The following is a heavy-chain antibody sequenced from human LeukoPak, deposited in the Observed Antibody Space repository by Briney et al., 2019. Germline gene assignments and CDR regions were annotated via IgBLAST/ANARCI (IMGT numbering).Heavy chain of an antibody. J-gene: IGHJ3*02. CDR2: IYVSGSI. Sequence: SETLSLTCTVSGGSIISYYWSWIRQSPGKGLEWIGYIYVSGSINYNPSLKSRVTISVDTSKNQFSLKLSSVTAADTAVYYCARQYYYASGSFAFDIWGQGTMVTVSS. CDR1: GGSIISYY. CDR3: ARQYYYASGSFAFDI. V-gene: IGHV4-59*08. D-gene: IGHD3-10*01.